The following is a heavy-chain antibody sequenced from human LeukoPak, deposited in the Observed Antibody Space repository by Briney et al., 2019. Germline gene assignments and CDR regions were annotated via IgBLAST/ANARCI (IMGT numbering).Heavy chain of an antibody. J-gene: IGHJ4*02. Sequence: GGSLRLACAASGFTFSSYWMSWVRQAPGKGLEWVANIKKDGSEKYYVDSVKGRFTISRDNAKTSLYLQMNSLRAEDTAVYYCARDLSGVTGYTYGRGIDYWGQGTLVTVSS. V-gene: IGHV3-7*01. CDR1: GFTFSSYW. D-gene: IGHD5-18*01. CDR3: ARDLSGVTGYTYGRGIDY. CDR2: IKKDGSEK.